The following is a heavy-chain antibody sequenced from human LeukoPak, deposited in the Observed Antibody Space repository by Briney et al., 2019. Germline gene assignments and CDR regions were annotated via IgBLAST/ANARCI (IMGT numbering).Heavy chain of an antibody. CDR2: INPNSGGT. J-gene: IGHJ3*02. CDR3: ARDFFMITFGGVINDAFDI. V-gene: IGHV1-2*02. Sequence: ASVKVSCKASGYTSTGYYMHWVRQAHGQGLEWMGWINPNSGGTNYAQKFQGRVTMTRDTSISTAYMELSRLRSDDTAVYYCARDFFMITFGGVINDAFDIWGQGTMVTASS. CDR1: GYTSTGYY. D-gene: IGHD3-16*01.